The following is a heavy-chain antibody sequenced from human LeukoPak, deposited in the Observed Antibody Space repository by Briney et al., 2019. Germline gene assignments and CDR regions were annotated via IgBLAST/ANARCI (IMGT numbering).Heavy chain of an antibody. J-gene: IGHJ4*02. Sequence: GGSLRLSCAASGFTFSSYWMHWVRHAPGKGLVWVSRINGDGNTTIYADSVKGRFTISRDNANDTLYLQMSSLRAEDTAVYYCARLSSAYFDYCGQGTLVTVSS. CDR1: GFTFSSYW. D-gene: IGHD4/OR15-4a*01. CDR3: ARLSSAYFDY. CDR2: INGDGNTT. V-gene: IGHV3-74*01.